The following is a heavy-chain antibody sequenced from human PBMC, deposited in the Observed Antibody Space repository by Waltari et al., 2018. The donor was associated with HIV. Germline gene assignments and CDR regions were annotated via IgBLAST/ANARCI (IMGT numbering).Heavy chain of an antibody. CDR1: GFTCSSYA. J-gene: IGHJ5*01. V-gene: IGHV3-23*01. D-gene: IGHD2-21*01. CDR3: AKGAFDMVVVSALDS. CDR2: ISGSGSTT. Sequence: EVQLLESGGGLVQPGGSLRLSCAASGFTCSSYAMSWVRQAPGKGLQWVSIISGSGSTTYSADSVKGRVTISRDNSENTLYLQINSLRAEDTAVYYCAKGAFDMVVVSALDSWGHGTLVTVSS.